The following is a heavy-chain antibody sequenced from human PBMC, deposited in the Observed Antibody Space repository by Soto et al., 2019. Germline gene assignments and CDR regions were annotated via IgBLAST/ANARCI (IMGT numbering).Heavy chain of an antibody. D-gene: IGHD3-22*01. V-gene: IGHV4-59*12. Sequence: SETLSLTCTVSGGSISTYYWSWIRQSPEKGLEYIAYSSYGGITNLNGALNGRVTMSIDTSKNQFSLKLSSVTAADTAVYYCARDGGTTYYYDSSGYYTDAFDIWGQGTMVTVSS. CDR2: SSYGGIT. CDR3: ARDGGTTYYYDSSGYYTDAFDI. CDR1: GGSISTYY. J-gene: IGHJ3*02.